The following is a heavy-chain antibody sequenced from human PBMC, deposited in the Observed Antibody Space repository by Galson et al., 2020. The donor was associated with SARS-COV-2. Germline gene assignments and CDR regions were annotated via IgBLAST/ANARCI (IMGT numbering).Heavy chain of an antibody. CDR3: AGSSSWYGYLDP. CDR1: GFTFSSYA. D-gene: IGHD6-13*01. CDR2: ISYDGSNK. V-gene: IGHV3-30*01. Sequence: GESLKISCAASGFTFSSYAMHWVRQAPGKGLECVAVISYDGSNKYYADSVKGRFTISRDNSKNTLYLQMNSLRAEDTAVYYCAGSSSWYGYLDPWGQGTLVTVSS. J-gene: IGHJ5*02.